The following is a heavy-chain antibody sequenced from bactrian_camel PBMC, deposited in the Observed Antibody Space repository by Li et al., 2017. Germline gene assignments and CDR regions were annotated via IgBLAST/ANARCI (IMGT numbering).Heavy chain of an antibody. D-gene: IGHD5*01. J-gene: IGHJ4*01. CDR3: KTDRSYGLRWCPANY. CDR2: ISSDGST. Sequence: HVQLVESGGGSVEAGGSLTLSCSASRPLSTLTVLAWFRQAPGKEREFVSAISSDGSTSYADSVKGRFTISQDNAKRTGYLQMNSLKPEDTAMYYCKTDRSYGLRWCPANYWGQGTQVTVS. V-gene: IGHV3S53*01. CDR1: RPLSTLTV.